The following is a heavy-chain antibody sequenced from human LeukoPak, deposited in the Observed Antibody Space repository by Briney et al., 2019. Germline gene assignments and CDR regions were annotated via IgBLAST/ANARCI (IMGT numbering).Heavy chain of an antibody. CDR1: GYTFTSYA. CDR2: INTNTGNP. D-gene: IGHD6-13*01. V-gene: IGHV7-4-1*02. Sequence: GASVKVSCKASGYTFTSYAMNWVRQAPGQGLEWMGWINTNTGNPTYAQGFTGRFVFSLDTSVSTAYLQISSLKAEDTAVYYCARVIRGPSSSWYGPNYYMDVWGKGTTVTVSS. J-gene: IGHJ6*03. CDR3: ARVIRGPSSSWYGPNYYMDV.